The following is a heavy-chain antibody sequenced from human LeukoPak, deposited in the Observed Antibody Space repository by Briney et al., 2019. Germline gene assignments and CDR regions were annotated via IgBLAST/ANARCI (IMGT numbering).Heavy chain of an antibody. Sequence: SETLSLTCTVSGGSISSSSYYWGWIRQPPGKGLEWIGSIYYSGSTYYNPSLKSRVTISVDTSKNHFSLKVSSVTAADTAVYYCARQGIAANHKESDYWGQGTLVTVSS. CDR2: IYYSGST. CDR3: ARQGIAANHKESDY. CDR1: GGSISSSSYY. D-gene: IGHD6-6*01. J-gene: IGHJ4*02. V-gene: IGHV4-39*01.